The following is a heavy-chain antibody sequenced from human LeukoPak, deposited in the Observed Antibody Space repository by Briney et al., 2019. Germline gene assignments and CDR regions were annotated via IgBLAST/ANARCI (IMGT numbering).Heavy chain of an antibody. CDR1: GYTFTVYY. Sequence: GASVKVSCKASGYTFTVYYMHWVRQAPGQGLEWMGWINPNSGGTNYAQKFQGRVTMTRDTSISTAYMELSRLRSDDTAVYYCARGNLRYFDWLPQANWFDHWGQGTLVTVSS. D-gene: IGHD3-9*01. CDR3: ARGNLRYFDWLPQANWFDH. CDR2: INPNSGGT. J-gene: IGHJ5*02. V-gene: IGHV1-2*02.